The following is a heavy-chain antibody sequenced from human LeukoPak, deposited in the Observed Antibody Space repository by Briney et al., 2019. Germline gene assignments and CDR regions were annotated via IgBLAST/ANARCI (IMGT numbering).Heavy chain of an antibody. D-gene: IGHD7-27*01. CDR2: IYYSGST. CDR3: ARDRNWGYFDY. J-gene: IGHJ4*02. CDR1: GGSISSSSYY. V-gene: IGHV4-39*07. Sequence: SETLSLTCTVSGGSISSSSYYWGWIRQPPGKGLEWIAIYYSGSTYYNPSLKSRVTISVDTPKNQFSLKLGSVTAADTAVYYCARDRNWGYFDYWGQGTLVTVSS.